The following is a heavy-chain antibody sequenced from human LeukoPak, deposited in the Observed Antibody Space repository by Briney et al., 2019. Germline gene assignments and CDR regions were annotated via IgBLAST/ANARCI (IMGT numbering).Heavy chain of an antibody. CDR1: GGTFSSYA. CDR2: INPSGGST. J-gene: IGHJ5*02. Sequence: GSSVKVSCKASGGTFSSYAISWVRQAPGQGLEWMGIINPSGGSTSYAQKFQGRVTMTRDTSTSTVYMELSSLRSEDTAVYYCARDGNNNWFDPWGQGTLVTVSS. CDR3: ARDGNNNWFDP. D-gene: IGHD4-23*01. V-gene: IGHV1-46*01.